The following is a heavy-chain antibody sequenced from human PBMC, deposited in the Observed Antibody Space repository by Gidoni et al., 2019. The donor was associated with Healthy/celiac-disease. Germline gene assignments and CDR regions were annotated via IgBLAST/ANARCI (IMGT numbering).Heavy chain of an antibody. J-gene: IGHJ5*02. Sequence: QVQLQESGPGLVKPSQTLSLTCTVSGGPISSGSYYWTWIRQPAGKGLEWIGRIYTSGSTNYNPSLKSRVTISVDTSKNQFSLKLSSVTAADTAVYYCARDRVDLWFGELNGDKNWFDPWGQGTLVTVSS. D-gene: IGHD3-10*01. CDR2: IYTSGST. V-gene: IGHV4-61*02. CDR3: ARDRVDLWFGELNGDKNWFDP. CDR1: GGPISSGSYY.